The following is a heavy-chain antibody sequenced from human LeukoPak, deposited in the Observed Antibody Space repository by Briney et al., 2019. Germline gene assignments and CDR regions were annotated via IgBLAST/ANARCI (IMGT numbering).Heavy chain of an antibody. D-gene: IGHD4-17*01. CDR3: ARTVTTSSYYFDY. CDR1: GYTFTTYG. V-gene: IGHV1-18*01. Sequence: GASVKVSCKASGYTFTTYGVSWVRQAPGQGLEWMGWISGYDGNTNYAQKLRGRVTMTTDTSTSTAYMDLRSLRSDDKALYYCARTVTTSSYYFDYWSQGTLVTVSS. J-gene: IGHJ4*02. CDR2: ISGYDGNT.